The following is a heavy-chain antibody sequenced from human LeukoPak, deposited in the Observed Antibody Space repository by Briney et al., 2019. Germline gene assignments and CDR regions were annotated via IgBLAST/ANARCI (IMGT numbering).Heavy chain of an antibody. J-gene: IGHJ4*02. CDR2: IVVGSGDT. D-gene: IGHD4-17*01. CDR1: GFTFTNSA. V-gene: IGHV1-58*02. Sequence: GTSVKVSCKASGFTFTNSAMQWVRQARGQRLGWVGWIVVGSGDTNYAQKFQERVTITRDMSTSTAYMELSSLRSEDTAVYYCAADLSYGDGTLFDYWGQGTLVTVSS. CDR3: AADLSYGDGTLFDY.